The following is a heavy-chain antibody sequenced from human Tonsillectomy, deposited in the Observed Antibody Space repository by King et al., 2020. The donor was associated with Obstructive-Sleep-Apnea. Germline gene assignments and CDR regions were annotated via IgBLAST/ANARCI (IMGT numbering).Heavy chain of an antibody. D-gene: IGHD6-13*01. CDR1: GFIFSGYG. V-gene: IGHV3-30*02. CDR2: IRYDGSDK. CDR3: AKDVAAGDYWYFDL. Sequence: VQLVESGGGVVRPGRSLRLSCEASGFIFSGYGMHLVRQAPGKGLEWVTFIRYDGSDKYYADAVKGRFTISRDNSKNTLYLQMNSLRAEDTAVYYCAKDVAAGDYWYFDLWGRGTLVTVSS. J-gene: IGHJ2*01.